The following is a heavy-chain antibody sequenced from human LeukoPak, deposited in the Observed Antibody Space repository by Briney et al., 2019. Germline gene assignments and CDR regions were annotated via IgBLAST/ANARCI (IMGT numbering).Heavy chain of an antibody. V-gene: IGHV3-30*18. D-gene: IGHD3-9*01. J-gene: IGHJ3*01. CDR2: ISNHGSDK. CDR1: GFAFSGYA. CDR3: VKDTILDILTGLHHDAFDL. Sequence: PGGSLTLSCSASGFAFSGYAMHWVRQAPGKGLEWVAVISNHGSDKYFADSVKGRFTISRDNSKNTLHLQMNSLRAEDTAVYYCVKDTILDILTGLHHDAFDLWGQGTMVTVSS.